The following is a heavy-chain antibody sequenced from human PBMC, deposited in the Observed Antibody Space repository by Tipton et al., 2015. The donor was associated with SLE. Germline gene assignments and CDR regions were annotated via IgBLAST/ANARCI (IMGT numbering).Heavy chain of an antibody. Sequence: TLSLTCTVSGGSISSHYWSWIRQPPGKGLEWFGYIYYSGSTNYHPSPKSRVTISVDTSKNQFSLNLTSVTAADTAVYYCAREGRHGYSYGAFDYWGQGTLVTVSS. J-gene: IGHJ4*02. CDR1: GGSISSHY. D-gene: IGHD5-24*01. CDR2: IYYSGST. CDR3: AREGRHGYSYGAFDY. V-gene: IGHV4-59*11.